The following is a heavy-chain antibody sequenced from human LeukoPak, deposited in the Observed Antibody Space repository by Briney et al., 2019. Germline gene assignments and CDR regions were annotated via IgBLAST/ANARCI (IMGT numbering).Heavy chain of an antibody. Sequence: GGSLRLSCAASGFTFSRYAMSWVRQAPGKGLEWVSALSGSGGRTYYADSVKGRFTIYRDYSKNTLYLQKHRVRAEDTAVYYCAKGDLRILEWAYFDYWGQGTLVTVSS. V-gene: IGHV3-23*01. CDR2: LSGSGGRT. CDR3: AKGDLRILEWAYFDY. D-gene: IGHD3-3*01. CDR1: GFTFSRYA. J-gene: IGHJ4*02.